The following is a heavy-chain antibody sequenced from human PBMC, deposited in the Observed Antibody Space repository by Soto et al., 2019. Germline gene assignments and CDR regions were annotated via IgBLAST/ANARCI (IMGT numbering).Heavy chain of an antibody. CDR2: INEDGNKQ. CDR3: ATRAGAPAD. D-gene: IGHD6-25*01. Sequence: EVQLVESGGGLVQPGGSLRLSCVVSGFTFNTYWMTWIRQAPGKGLEWVANINEDGNKQNYVESVRGRFTISRDNAKTSLYLQMNSLRVEDTAVYYCATRAGAPADRGQGTLVTVSS. J-gene: IGHJ4*02. V-gene: IGHV3-7*01. CDR1: GFTFNTYW.